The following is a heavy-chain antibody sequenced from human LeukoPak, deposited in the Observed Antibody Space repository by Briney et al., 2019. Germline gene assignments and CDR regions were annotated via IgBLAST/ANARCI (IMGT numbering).Heavy chain of an antibody. V-gene: IGHV3-7*01. Sequence: GGSLRLSCAASGFTLGTYWMTWVRQAPGKGLEWVANIKQDGSEKNYVDSVRGRFTISRDNAKNSLYLQMNSLRAEDTAMYYCARDLDIRMTWPYDVFDLWGRGTVVTVSS. CDR1: GFTLGTYW. D-gene: IGHD2-15*01. CDR3: ARDLDIRMTWPYDVFDL. CDR2: IKQDGSEK. J-gene: IGHJ3*01.